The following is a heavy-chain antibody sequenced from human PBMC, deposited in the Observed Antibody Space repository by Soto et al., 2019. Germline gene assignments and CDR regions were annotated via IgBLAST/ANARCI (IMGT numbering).Heavy chain of an antibody. Sequence: PGGSLRLSCEASGFIFPNFGLHWVRQAPGKGLQWLGVVSSDGSRKYYADSVRGRLNISRGNPKNTLYLQLDRLSADDTAVYYCAKSWNLDFSATWYAPDYWGQGTLVTVSS. D-gene: IGHD6-13*01. CDR2: VSSDGSRK. CDR3: AKSWNLDFSATWYAPDY. CDR1: GFIFPNFG. J-gene: IGHJ4*02. V-gene: IGHV3-30*18.